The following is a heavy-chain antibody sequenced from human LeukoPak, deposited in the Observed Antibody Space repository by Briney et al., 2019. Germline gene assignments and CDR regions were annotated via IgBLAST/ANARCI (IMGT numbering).Heavy chain of an antibody. CDR3: ARSVEGYCRGGSCYYYSYYMDV. CDR1: GGSISSSRYY. D-gene: IGHD2-15*01. Sequence: PSETLSLTCTVSGGSISSSRYYWGWIRQHPGKGLEWIGSIYYSGSTYYNSSLKSRVTISVDTSKNQVSLKLSSVTAADTAVYYCARSVEGYCRGGSCYYYSYYMDVWGKGTTVTVSS. CDR2: IYYSGST. V-gene: IGHV4-39*07. J-gene: IGHJ6*03.